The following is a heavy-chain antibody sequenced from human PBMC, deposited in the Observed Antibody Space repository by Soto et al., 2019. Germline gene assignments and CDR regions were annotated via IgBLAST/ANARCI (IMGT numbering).Heavy chain of an antibody. J-gene: IGHJ3*02. D-gene: IGHD5-12*01. V-gene: IGHV1-2*04. CDR3: ARGAEVATGGYAFEI. CDR1: GYTFTGYY. Sequence: QVQLVHSGAEVKKPGASVKVSCKASGYTFTGYYMHLVRQAPGQGLEWMGWSNPNSGGTNYAQKFQGWVTMPRDTSISTAYMDLSRLTYDDTAVYYCARGAEVATGGYAFEIWGQGTMVTVSS. CDR2: SNPNSGGT.